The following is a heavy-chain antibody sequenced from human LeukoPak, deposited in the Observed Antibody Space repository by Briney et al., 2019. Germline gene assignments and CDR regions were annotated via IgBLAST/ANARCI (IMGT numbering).Heavy chain of an antibody. V-gene: IGHV3-23*01. CDR3: ANQYPG. CDR2: ISGDGDTT. CDR1: GFTFTTHA. J-gene: IGHJ4*02. Sequence: GGSLRLSCAASGFTFTTHAMAWVRQAPGKGLDWVSGISGDGDTTYYADSVKGRFTISRDNSKNTLYLQMKSLRAEDTAVYYCANQYPGWGQGTLVTVSS. D-gene: IGHD4-11*01.